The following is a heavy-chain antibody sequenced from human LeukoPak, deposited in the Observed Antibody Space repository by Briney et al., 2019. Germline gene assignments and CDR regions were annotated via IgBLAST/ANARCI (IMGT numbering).Heavy chain of an antibody. Sequence: PSETLSLTCSVSGGSISSYYWSWIRQPPGKGLEWIGYIYYSGSTNYNPSLKSRVTTSVDTSKTQFSLKLSSVTAADTAVYYCARVSWFPGSSYYYMDVWDKGTTVTVSS. CDR1: GGSISSYY. D-gene: IGHD3-9*01. CDR2: IYYSGST. CDR3: ARVSWFPGSSYYYMDV. V-gene: IGHV4-59*01. J-gene: IGHJ6*03.